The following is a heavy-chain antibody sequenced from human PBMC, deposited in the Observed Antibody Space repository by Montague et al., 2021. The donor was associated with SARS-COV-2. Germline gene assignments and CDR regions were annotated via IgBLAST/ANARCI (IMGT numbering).Heavy chain of an antibody. D-gene: IGHD3-10*01. CDR2: SSGSDGGT. CDR3: AKDSYYYGLGYGMDV. V-gene: IGHV3-23*01. J-gene: IGHJ6*02. Sequence: SLRLSCAASGFTFSNSAMNRVRRAPGKGLEWVSGSSGSDGGTHYADSVXGRFTISRDNSKNVLYLQMNSLRAEDTALYYCAKDSYYYGLGYGMDVWGQGTTVTVSS. CDR1: GFTFSNSA.